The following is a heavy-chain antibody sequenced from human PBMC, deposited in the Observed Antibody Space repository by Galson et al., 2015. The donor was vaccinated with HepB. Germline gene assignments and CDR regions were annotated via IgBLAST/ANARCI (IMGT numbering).Heavy chain of an antibody. D-gene: IGHD3-10*01. CDR3: ARDSPYGSGSYIGYYMDV. CDR1: GYSFTSYG. Sequence: SVKVSCKASGYSFTSYGISWVRQAPGQGLEWMGWISACNGNTNYAQKLQGRVTMTTDTSTSTAYMELRSLRSDDTAVYYCARDSPYGSGSYIGYYMDVWGKGTTVTVSS. J-gene: IGHJ6*03. V-gene: IGHV1-18*01. CDR2: ISACNGNT.